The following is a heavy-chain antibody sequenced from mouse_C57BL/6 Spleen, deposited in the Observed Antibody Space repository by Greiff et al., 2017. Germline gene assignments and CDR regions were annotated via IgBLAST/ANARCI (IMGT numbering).Heavy chain of an antibody. J-gene: IGHJ4*01. D-gene: IGHD1-1*01. CDR1: GYSITSGYY. Sequence: VQLQQSGPGLVKPSQSLSLTCSVTGYSITSGYYWNWIRQFPGNKLEWMGYISYDGSNNYNPSLKNRISITRDTSKNQFFLKLNSVTTEDTATYYCAREATVPYAMDYWGQGTSVTVSS. CDR2: ISYDGSN. CDR3: AREATVPYAMDY. V-gene: IGHV3-6*01.